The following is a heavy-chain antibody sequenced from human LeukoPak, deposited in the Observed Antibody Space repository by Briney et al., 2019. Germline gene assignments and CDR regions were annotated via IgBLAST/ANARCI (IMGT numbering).Heavy chain of an antibody. D-gene: IGHD6-25*01. CDR2: IYPGDSNT. J-gene: IGHJ4*01. Sequence: GESLKISCKGSGYSFTSYWIGWVRQMPGNGLEGMGNIYPGDSNTKYSPAFQGQVTISADKSISTAYLQWSSLKASDTALYYCATWGSSGWFDYWGHGTMVTVSS. CDR3: ATWGSSGWFDY. V-gene: IGHV5-51*01. CDR1: GYSFTSYW.